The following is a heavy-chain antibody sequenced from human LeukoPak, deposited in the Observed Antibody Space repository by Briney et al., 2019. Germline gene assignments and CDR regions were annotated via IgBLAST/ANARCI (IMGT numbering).Heavy chain of an antibody. V-gene: IGHV1-69*04. J-gene: IGHJ4*02. CDR1: GGTFSSYA. Sequence: ASVKASCKASGGTFSSYAISWVRQAPGQGLEWMGRIIPILGIANYAQKFQGRVTITADKSTSTAYMELSSLRSEDTAVYYCARETYGDPPNDYWGQGTLVTVSS. CDR2: IIPILGIA. D-gene: IGHD4-17*01. CDR3: ARETYGDPPNDY.